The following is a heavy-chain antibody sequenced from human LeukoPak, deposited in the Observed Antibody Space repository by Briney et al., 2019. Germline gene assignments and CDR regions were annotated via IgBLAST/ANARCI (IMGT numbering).Heavy chain of an antibody. CDR2: IYYTGSA. Sequence: SESLSLTCTVSGXSINSYYWSWIRQPPGKGLEWIGYIYYTGSANYNPSLKSRVTISVDTSKNQFSLKLSSVTAADTAVYYCARAGSLGNCSGGSCYSPTLWGQGTLVTVSS. CDR3: ARAGSLGNCSGGSCYSPTL. J-gene: IGHJ4*02. D-gene: IGHD2-15*01. CDR1: GXSINSYY. V-gene: IGHV4-59*01.